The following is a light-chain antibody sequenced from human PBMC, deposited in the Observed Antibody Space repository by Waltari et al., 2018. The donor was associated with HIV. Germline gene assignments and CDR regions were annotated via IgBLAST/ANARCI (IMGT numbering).Light chain of an antibody. CDR2: LNSDGSH. CDR1: SGHSSYA. V-gene: IGLV4-69*01. J-gene: IGLJ3*02. Sequence: QLVLTQSPSASASLGASVKLTCTLSSGHSSYAIAWHQQQPEKGPRYLMKLNSDGSHSKGDGIPDRVSGSSSGAERYLTISSLQSEDEADYYCQTWSVFGGGTKLTVL. CDR3: QTWSV.